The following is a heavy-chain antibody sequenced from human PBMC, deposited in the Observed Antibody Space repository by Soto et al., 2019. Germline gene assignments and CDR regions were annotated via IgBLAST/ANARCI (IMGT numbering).Heavy chain of an antibody. D-gene: IGHD6-6*01. CDR2: IYTGGST. CDR3: TRGGPSSSRPDY. V-gene: IGHV3-53*01. Sequence: GGSPEISCAASGFTVSTHDMTWVRQAPGKGLEWVSVIYTGGSTYYADSVKGRFTMSRDDSKNTLYLQMNSLRVEDTAVYYCTRGGPSSSRPDYWGQGTLVTVSS. J-gene: IGHJ4*02. CDR1: GFTVSTHD.